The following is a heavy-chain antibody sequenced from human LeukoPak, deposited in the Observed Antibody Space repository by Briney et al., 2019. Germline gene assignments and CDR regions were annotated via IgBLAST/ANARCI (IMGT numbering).Heavy chain of an antibody. CDR2: ISGSGGST. V-gene: IGHV3-23*01. CDR1: GFTFSIYA. J-gene: IGHJ5*02. D-gene: IGHD2-2*01. Sequence: GGSLRLSCAASGFTFSIYAMSWVRQAPGKGLEWVSAISGSGGSTYYADSVKGRFTISRDNSKNTLYLQMNSLRAEDTAVYYCAKDPFDIVVVPAAWLPFSGWFDPWGQGTLVTVSS. CDR3: AKDPFDIVVVPAAWLPFSGWFDP.